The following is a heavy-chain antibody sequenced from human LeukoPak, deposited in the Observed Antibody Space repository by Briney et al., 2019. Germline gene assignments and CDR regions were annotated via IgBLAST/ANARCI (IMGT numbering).Heavy chain of an antibody. V-gene: IGHV3-23*01. D-gene: IGHD2-15*01. CDR3: AKDYCRDGNCPFPFLDS. CDR1: GFTFSSSP. Sequence: GGSLRLSCAASGFTFSSSPISWVRQAPGKGLEWVSIITGTGGRYYGDSVKGRFVLSRDNSKNTVYMQMSSLRAEDTATYYCAKDYCRDGNCPFPFLDSWGQGTLVTVSS. CDR2: ITGTGGR. J-gene: IGHJ4*02.